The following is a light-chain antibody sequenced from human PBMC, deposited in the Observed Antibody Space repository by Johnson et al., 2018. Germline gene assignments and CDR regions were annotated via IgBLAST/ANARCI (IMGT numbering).Light chain of an antibody. V-gene: IGLV1-51*02. CDR1: SSNIGNNY. Sequence: QSVLTQPPSVSAAPGQKVTISCSGSSSNIGNNYVSWYQQLPGTAPKLLIYENNKRPSGIPDRFSGSKSGTSATLGITGLQTGDEADYYCGTWASSLSAGNVCGTGTTVTVL. J-gene: IGLJ1*01. CDR2: ENN. CDR3: GTWASSLSAGNV.